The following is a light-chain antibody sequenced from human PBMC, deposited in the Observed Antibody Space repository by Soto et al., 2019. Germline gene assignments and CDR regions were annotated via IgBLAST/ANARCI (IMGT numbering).Light chain of an antibody. CDR3: QLYGRSPDLFT. V-gene: IGKV3-20*01. CDR1: QSVSSSF. J-gene: IGKJ3*01. Sequence: EIVLTQSPGTLSLSPGDRATLSCRASQSVSSSFLAWYQQKPGQAPRLLIYGASNRASGIPDRFSGSGSGTDFTVTITRLEPGDFSVYYCQLYGRSPDLFTFGPGTKVEIK. CDR2: GAS.